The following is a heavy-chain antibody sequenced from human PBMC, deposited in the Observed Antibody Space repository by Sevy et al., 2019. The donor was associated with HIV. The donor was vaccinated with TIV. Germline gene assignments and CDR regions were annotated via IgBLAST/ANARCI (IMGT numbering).Heavy chain of an antibody. J-gene: IGHJ4*02. V-gene: IGHV3-23*01. CDR3: AREGCTKPHDY. CDR1: GFTFSKYS. Sequence: RGYLRLSCAASGFTFSKYSMSWVRQPPGKGLERVSTLSFGCGEINYADSVKGRFTISRVNSKSSVYLQMNNLRPEDTAVYYCAREGCTKPHDYWGQGTLVTVSS. D-gene: IGHD2-8*01. CDR2: LSFGCGEI.